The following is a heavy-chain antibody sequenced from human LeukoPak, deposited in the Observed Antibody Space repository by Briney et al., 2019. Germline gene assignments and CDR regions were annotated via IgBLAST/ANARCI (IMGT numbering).Heavy chain of an antibody. CDR3: ASTYSDFWSGYFVQY. D-gene: IGHD3-3*01. CDR1: GASISSSSYY. J-gene: IGHJ4*02. V-gene: IGHV4-39*01. CDR2: IYYSGST. Sequence: SETLSLTCTVSGASISSSSYYWDCIRQPPGKGLEWIGSIYYSGSTYYNPSLESRVTISADTSKNQFSLQLSSVTAADTAVYYCASTYSDFWSGYFVQYWGQRTLVTVSS.